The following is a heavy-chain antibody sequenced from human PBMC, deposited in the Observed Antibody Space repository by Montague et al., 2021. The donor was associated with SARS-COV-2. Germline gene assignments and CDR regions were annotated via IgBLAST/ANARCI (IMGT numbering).Heavy chain of an antibody. D-gene: IGHD1-20*01. J-gene: IGHJ5*02. CDR3: ARTEYNWNDWFGP. Sequence: SETLSLTCSVSGGSISSYYWSWTRQSPGKGLEWIGYIFHSGITDXNPSLKSRVTISVDMSKNQFSLQLNSVTAADSAVYYCARTEYNWNDWFGPWGQGTLVTVSS. CDR1: GGSISSYY. V-gene: IGHV4-59*13. CDR2: IFHSGIT.